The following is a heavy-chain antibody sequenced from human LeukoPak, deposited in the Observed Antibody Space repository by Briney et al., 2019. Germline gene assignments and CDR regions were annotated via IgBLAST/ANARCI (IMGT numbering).Heavy chain of an antibody. CDR3: VRDWGYDSSGYWQKYFDT. V-gene: IGHV3-74*01. D-gene: IGHD3-22*01. CDR1: GFTFTTFW. Sequence: GGSLRLSCATSGFTFTTFWMHWVRQAPGKGLVWVSRINHDGSSTNYADSVRGRFTISRDNAKNTVFLQMNSLRAEDTAVYYCVRDWGYDSSGYWQKYFDTWGQGTLVTVSS. CDR2: INHDGSST. J-gene: IGHJ4*02.